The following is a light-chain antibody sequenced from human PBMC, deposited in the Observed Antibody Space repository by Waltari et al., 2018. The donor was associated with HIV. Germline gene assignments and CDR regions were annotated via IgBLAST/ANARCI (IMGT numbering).Light chain of an antibody. CDR1: NSNIGNNY. CDR3: ATWDTTLGGV. Sequence: QSVLTQPPSVSAAPGQKVTISCSGSNSNIGNNYVSWYQQLPGTVPKVLIYENNRRPSGSPDRFSASKSGTSATLGIAGLQPGDEADYYCATWDTTLGGVFGGGTRLTVL. CDR2: ENN. J-gene: IGLJ3*02. V-gene: IGLV1-51*02.